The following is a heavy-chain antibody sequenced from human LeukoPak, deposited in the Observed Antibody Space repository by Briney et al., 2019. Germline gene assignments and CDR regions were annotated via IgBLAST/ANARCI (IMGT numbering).Heavy chain of an antibody. Sequence: SETLSLTCSVSGDSVRNDFYYWGWIRQPPGKGLEWIGNIYYSGSTYYNPSLKSRVTISLDTSKNQFSLKLSSVTAADTAVYYCARRDIAARLNWFDPWGQGTLVTVSS. CDR1: GDSVRNDFYY. D-gene: IGHD6-6*01. CDR3: ARRDIAARLNWFDP. CDR2: IYYSGST. V-gene: IGHV4-39*01. J-gene: IGHJ5*02.